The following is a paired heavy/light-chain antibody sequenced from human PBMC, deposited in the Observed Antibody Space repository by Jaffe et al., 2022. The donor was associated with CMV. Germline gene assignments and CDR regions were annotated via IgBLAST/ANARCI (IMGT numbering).Heavy chain of an antibody. CDR1: GFTFDDYA. V-gene: IGHV3-9*01. D-gene: IGHD3-10*01. J-gene: IGHJ3*02. CDR3: AKDIADMVRGTHYFKGYAFDI. CDR2: ISWNSGSI. Sequence: EVQLVESGGGLVQPGRSLRLSCAASGFTFDDYAMHWVRQAPGKGLEWVSGISWNSGSIGYADSVKGRFTISRDNAKNSLYLQMNSLRAEDTALYYCAKDIADMVRGTHYFKGYAFDIWGQGTMVTVSS.
Light chain of an antibody. CDR1: QSVSSN. J-gene: IGKJ1*01. Sequence: EIVMTQSPATLSVSPGERATLSCRASQSVSSNLAWYQQKPGQAPRLLIYGASTRATGIPARFSGSGSGTEFTLTISSLQSEDFAVYYCQQYNNWWTFGQGTKVEIK. CDR3: QQYNNWWT. CDR2: GAS. V-gene: IGKV3-15*01.